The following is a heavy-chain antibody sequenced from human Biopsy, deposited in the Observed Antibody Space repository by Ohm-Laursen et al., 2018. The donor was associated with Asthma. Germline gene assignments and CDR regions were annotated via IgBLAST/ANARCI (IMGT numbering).Heavy chain of an antibody. CDR3: ARSMIVADGSDAFDI. Sequence: GASVKVSCKASGYTFSSYQMHWVRQAPGQGLEWLGMIKHISEYAQKFQGRVTMTRDTSTSTVYMELSSLRSEDTAAYYCARSMIVADGSDAFDIWGQGTMVTVSS. V-gene: IGHV1-46*01. J-gene: IGHJ3*02. D-gene: IGHD3-22*01. CDR1: GYTFSSYQ. CDR2: IKHISE.